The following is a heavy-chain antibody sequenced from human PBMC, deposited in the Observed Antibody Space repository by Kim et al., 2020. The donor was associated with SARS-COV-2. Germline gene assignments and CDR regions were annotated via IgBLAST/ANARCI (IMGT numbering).Heavy chain of an antibody. J-gene: IGHJ6*02. Sequence: PSLKRRVTIAVDTSKNQFSLKVSNVTAADTAVYYCARHTNDGDSYYGMDVWGQGTTVTVSS. D-gene: IGHD4-17*01. V-gene: IGHV4-39*01. CDR3: ARHTNDGDSYYGMDV.